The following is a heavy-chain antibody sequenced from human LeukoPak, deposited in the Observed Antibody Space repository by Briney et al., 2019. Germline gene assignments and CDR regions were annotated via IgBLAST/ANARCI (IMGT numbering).Heavy chain of an antibody. CDR1: GGSFSGYY. J-gene: IGHJ4*02. D-gene: IGHD2-15*01. Sequence: SETLSLTCAVYGGSFSGYYWSWIRQPPGKGLEGMGEINHSGSTNYNPSLKSRVNISVDTPKSQFSMQLSSVTAAHTAVCYCASLRQSDINFDYWGQGTLVTVSS. CDR2: INHSGST. CDR3: ASLRQSDINFDY. V-gene: IGHV4-34*01.